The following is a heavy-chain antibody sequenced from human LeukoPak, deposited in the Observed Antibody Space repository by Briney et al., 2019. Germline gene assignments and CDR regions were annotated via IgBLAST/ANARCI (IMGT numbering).Heavy chain of an antibody. V-gene: IGHV4-30-4*01. CDR3: VRVNKSGTSYSSSSGRWFDP. CDR2: IYYSGST. J-gene: IGHJ5*02. D-gene: IGHD6-6*01. Sequence: SQTLSLTCTVSGGSISSGDYYWSWIRQPPGKGLEWIGYIYYSGSTYYNPSLKSRVTISVDTSKNQFSLKLSSVTAADTAVYYCVRVNKSGTSYSSSSGRWFDPWGQGTLVTVSS. CDR1: GGSISSGDYY.